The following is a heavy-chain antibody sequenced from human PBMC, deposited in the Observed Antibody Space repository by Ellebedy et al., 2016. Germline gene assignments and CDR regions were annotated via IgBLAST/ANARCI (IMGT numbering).Heavy chain of an antibody. CDR3: SRVLDD. J-gene: IGHJ4*02. V-gene: IGHV3-7*01. CDR2: INQDGSET. Sequence: GESLKISCSASGFTFSYSWMDWVRQAPGKGLEWVANINQDGSETNYLDSVKGRFTISRDNTRNSVYLQMNSLRREDTAVYYCSRVLDDWGQGTLVTVSS. CDR1: GFTFSYSW.